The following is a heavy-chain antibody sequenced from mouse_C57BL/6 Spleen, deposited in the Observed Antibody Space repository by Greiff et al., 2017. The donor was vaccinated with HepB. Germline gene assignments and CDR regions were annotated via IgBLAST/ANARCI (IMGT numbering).Heavy chain of an antibody. CDR3: ARSGDYDDGGVFDY. D-gene: IGHD2-4*01. J-gene: IGHJ2*01. V-gene: IGHV1-50*01. Sequence: QVQLQQPGAELVKPGASVKLSCKASGYTFTSYWMQWVKQRPGQGLEWIGEIDPSDSYTNYNQKFKGKATLTVDTSSSTAYMQLSSLTSEDSAVYYCARSGDYDDGGVFDYWGQGTTLTVSS. CDR1: GYTFTSYW. CDR2: IDPSDSYT.